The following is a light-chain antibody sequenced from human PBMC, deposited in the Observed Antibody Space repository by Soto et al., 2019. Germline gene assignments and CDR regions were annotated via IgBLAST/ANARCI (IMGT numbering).Light chain of an antibody. J-gene: IGLJ1*01. CDR2: DVS. CDR3: TSWTTSNAYV. CDR1: NSDVGGYNY. Sequence: QSALTQPAAVSRSPAQSITISCTGTNSDVGGYNYVSWYQQHPGKAPKLMIFDVSNRPSGVSNRFSGSKSGNTASLTISGLQAEDEADYYCTSWTTSNAYVFGTGTKVTVL. V-gene: IGLV2-14*01.